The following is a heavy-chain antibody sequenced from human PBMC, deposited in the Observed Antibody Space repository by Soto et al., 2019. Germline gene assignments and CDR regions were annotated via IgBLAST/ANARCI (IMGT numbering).Heavy chain of an antibody. V-gene: IGHV1-8*01. D-gene: IGHD1-26*01. Sequence: GASVKVSCKASGYTFTSYDINWVRQATGQGLEWMGWMNPNSGNTGYAQKFQGRVTMTRNTSISTAYMELSSLRSEDTAVYYCARDIGEPYYYYYMDVWGKGTTVTVSS. CDR3: ARDIGEPYYYYYMDV. J-gene: IGHJ6*03. CDR1: GYTFTSYD. CDR2: MNPNSGNT.